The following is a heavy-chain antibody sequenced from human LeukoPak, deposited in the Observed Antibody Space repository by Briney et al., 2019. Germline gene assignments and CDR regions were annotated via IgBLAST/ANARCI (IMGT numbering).Heavy chain of an antibody. V-gene: IGHV3-30*02. CDR2: IRYDGSNE. Sequence: TGGSLRLSCAASGFTFSSYGMHWARQAPGKGLEWVALIRYDGSNEYYADSVKGRFTISRDNSKNTLYLQMTSLRAEDTAVYYCARDLMATIGLEYWGQGTLVTVSS. CDR1: GFTFSSYG. CDR3: ARDLMATIGLEY. J-gene: IGHJ4*02. D-gene: IGHD5-12*01.